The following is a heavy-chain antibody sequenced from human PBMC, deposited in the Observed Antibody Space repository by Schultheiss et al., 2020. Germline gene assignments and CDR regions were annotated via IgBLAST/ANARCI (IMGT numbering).Heavy chain of an antibody. J-gene: IGHJ5*02. D-gene: IGHD5-12*01. CDR3: AAYSGNDLGWFDP. CDR2: INHSGST. Sequence: SQTLSLTCAVYGGSLSGHYWIWIRQPPGKGLEWIGEINHSGSTKYNPSLKSRVTIPADTSKNQFSLKLSSVTAADTAVYYCAAYSGNDLGWFDPWGQGTLVTVSS. V-gene: IGHV4-34*01. CDR1: GGSLSGHY.